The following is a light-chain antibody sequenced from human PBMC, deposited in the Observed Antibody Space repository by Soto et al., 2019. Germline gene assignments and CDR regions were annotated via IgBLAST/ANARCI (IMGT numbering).Light chain of an antibody. CDR1: TSDIGNYNY. Sequence: QSSPSHSASVSCSTGHSISISYTGATSDIGNYNYFSWYQQHPGKAPKLIIYQVSNRPSGVPNRFSGSKSGNTASLTISGLQADDEADYHCSTYTGSNSHYVFGTGTKVTVL. V-gene: IGLV2-14*01. CDR3: STYTGSNSHYV. J-gene: IGLJ1*01. CDR2: QVS.